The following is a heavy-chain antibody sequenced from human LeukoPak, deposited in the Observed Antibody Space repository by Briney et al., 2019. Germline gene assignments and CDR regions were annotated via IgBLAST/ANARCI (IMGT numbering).Heavy chain of an antibody. D-gene: IGHD5-24*01. CDR2: MSYSGNT. CDR3: ARGDGYNWEFFFDY. CDR1: GGSISNYY. V-gene: IGHV4-59*01. Sequence: SETLSLTCTVSGGSISNYYWSWIRQPPGKGLEWIGYMSYSGNTNYNPSLKSRVTIPLDTSKNQFSLKLTSVTAADTALYYCARGDGYNWEFFFDYWGQGTLVTVSS. J-gene: IGHJ4*02.